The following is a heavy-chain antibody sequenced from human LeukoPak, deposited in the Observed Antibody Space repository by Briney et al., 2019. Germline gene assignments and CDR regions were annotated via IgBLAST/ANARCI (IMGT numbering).Heavy chain of an antibody. CDR1: GGSFSGYY. CDR2: INHSGST. D-gene: IGHD3-22*01. V-gene: IGHV4-34*01. J-gene: IGHJ5*02. Sequence: SETLSLTCAVYGGSFSGYYWSWIRQPPGKGLEWIGEINHSGSTNYNPSLKSRVTISVDASKNQFSLKLSSVTAADTAVYYCARKTMIVVVNWFDPWGQGTLVTVSS. CDR3: ARKTMIVVVNWFDP.